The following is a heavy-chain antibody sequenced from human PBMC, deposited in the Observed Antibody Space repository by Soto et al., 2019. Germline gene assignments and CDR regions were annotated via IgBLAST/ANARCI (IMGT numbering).Heavy chain of an antibody. V-gene: IGHV3-15*01. Sequence: EVQLVESGGGLVKPGRSLRLSCVASGFTFIDAWMSWVRQAPGKGLEWVGRLKSETDGGTADYATSVKGRFTISRDDSKHTLYLQMNNLKSEDTAVYFCVTDPGLNLLFWGQGTLVTVSS. CDR2: LKSETDGGTA. CDR3: VTDPGLNLLF. J-gene: IGHJ4*02. CDR1: GFTFIDAW. D-gene: IGHD2-8*02.